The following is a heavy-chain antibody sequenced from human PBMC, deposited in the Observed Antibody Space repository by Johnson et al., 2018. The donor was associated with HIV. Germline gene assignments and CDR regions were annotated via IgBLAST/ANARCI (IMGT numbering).Heavy chain of an antibody. Sequence: QVQLVESGGGVVQPGRSLRLSCAASGFTFSSFGMHWVRQAPGKGLEWVAVIWYDGSNKYFADSVKGRFTISRDNSKNTLYLQMSSLRAEDTAVYYCAKPAAAARDAFDILGQGTMVTVSS. J-gene: IGHJ3*02. CDR3: AKPAAAARDAFDI. CDR2: IWYDGSNK. D-gene: IGHD6-13*01. CDR1: GFTFSSFG. V-gene: IGHV3-33*06.